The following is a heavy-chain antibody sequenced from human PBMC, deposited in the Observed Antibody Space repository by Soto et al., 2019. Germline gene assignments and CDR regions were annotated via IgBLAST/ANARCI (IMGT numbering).Heavy chain of an antibody. Sequence: PSETQSLITTASGGSINTFYWSWVRQPAGKRLEWIGRIFSSGSTSFNPSLESRVAMSVDTYKNHFSLNLSSVTAADMAVYYCAREGSYSAYNFAHGIQLWSFEFWVQGALVTVSS. J-gene: IGHJ4*02. CDR1: GGSINTFY. CDR2: IFSSGST. V-gene: IGHV4-4*07. D-gene: IGHD5-12*01. CDR3: AREGSYSAYNFAHGIQLWSFEF.